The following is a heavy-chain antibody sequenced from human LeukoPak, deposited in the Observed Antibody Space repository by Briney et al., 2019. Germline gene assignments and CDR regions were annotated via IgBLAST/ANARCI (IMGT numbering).Heavy chain of an antibody. V-gene: IGHV3-21*01. D-gene: IGHD1-14*01. J-gene: IGHJ6*02. CDR1: GFTFSSYS. CDR3: ARGIRSHGMDV. Sequence: PGGSLRLSCAPSGFTFSSYSMNWVRQAPGKGLERVSSISISSSYIYYADSVRGRFTISRDNAKNSLYMQMNSLRAEDTAGYYCARGIRSHGMDVWGQGTTVTVSS. CDR2: ISISSSYI.